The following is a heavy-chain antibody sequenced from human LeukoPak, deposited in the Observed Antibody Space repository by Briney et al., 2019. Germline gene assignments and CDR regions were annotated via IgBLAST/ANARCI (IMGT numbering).Heavy chain of an antibody. V-gene: IGHV3-21*01. CDR1: GFTLSRYS. D-gene: IGHD3-3*01. J-gene: IGHJ3*02. Sequence: KTGGSLRLSCAASGFTLSRYSMNWVRQAPGKGLEWVSSISTSSSYIYYADSVKGRFTISRDNAKNSLYLQMNSLRAEDTAVYYCARTYYDFWSGYPHSPPYDAFDIWGQGTMVTVSS. CDR2: ISTSSSYI. CDR3: ARTYYDFWSGYPHSPPYDAFDI.